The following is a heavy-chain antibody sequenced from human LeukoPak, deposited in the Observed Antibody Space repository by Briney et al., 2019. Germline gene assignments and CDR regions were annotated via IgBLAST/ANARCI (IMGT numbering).Heavy chain of an antibody. CDR2: INHSGST. D-gene: IGHD3-16*02. Sequence: PSETLPFTCAVYGGSFSGYYWSWIRQPPGKGLEWIGEINHSGSTNYNPSLKSRVTISVDTSKNQFSLKLSSVTAADTAVYYCAIGRYYDYVWGSYRYTGHFDYWGQGTLVTVSS. CDR1: GGSFSGYY. J-gene: IGHJ4*02. CDR3: AIGRYYDYVWGSYRYTGHFDY. V-gene: IGHV4-34*01.